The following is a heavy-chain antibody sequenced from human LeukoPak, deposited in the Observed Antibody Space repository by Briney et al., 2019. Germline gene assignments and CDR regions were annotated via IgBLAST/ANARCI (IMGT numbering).Heavy chain of an antibody. D-gene: IGHD6-13*01. CDR2: ISYDGSNK. CDR1: GFTFSRYG. J-gene: IGHJ4*02. V-gene: IGHV3-30*18. CDR3: AKDRDIAAAGYYFDY. Sequence: PGGSLRLSCAASGFTFSRYGMHWVRQAPDKGLEWVAVISYDGSNKYHADSVKGRFTISRDNSKNTLYLQMNSLRAEDTAVYYCAKDRDIAAAGYYFDYWGQGTLVTVSS.